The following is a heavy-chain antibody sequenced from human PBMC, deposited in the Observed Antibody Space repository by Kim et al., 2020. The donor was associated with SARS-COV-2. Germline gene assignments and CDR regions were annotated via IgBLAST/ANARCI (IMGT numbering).Heavy chain of an antibody. V-gene: IGHV3-30*01. Sequence: SVKGRFTITRDNSKNTLYLQMNSLRVEDTAVYNCARGARLGASTWSYFDNWGQGTLVTVSS. D-gene: IGHD1-26*01. CDR3: ARGARLGASTWSYFDN. J-gene: IGHJ4*02.